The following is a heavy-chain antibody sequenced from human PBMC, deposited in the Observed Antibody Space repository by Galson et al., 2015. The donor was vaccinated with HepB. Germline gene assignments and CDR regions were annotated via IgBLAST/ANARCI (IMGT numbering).Heavy chain of an antibody. CDR1: GFTFDDYA. CDR2: ISWNSGSI. V-gene: IGHV3-9*01. D-gene: IGHD5-12*01. Sequence: SLRLSCAASGFTFDDYAMHWVRQAPGKGLEWVSGISWNSGSIGYADSVKGRFTISRDNAKNSLYLQMNSLRAEDTALYYCAKAAYSGYDSSFDYWGQGTLVTVSS. CDR3: AKAAYSGYDSSFDY. J-gene: IGHJ4*02.